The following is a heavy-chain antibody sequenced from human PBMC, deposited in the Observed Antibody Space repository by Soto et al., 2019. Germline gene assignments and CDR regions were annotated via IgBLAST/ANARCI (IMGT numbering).Heavy chain of an antibody. V-gene: IGHV1-69*06. J-gene: IGHJ5*02. CDR2: IIPIFGTA. CDR1: GGTFSSYA. D-gene: IGHD3-3*01. Sequence: QVQLVQSGAEVKKPGSSVKVSCKASGGTFSSYAISWVRQAPGQGLEWMGGIIPIFGTANYAQKFQGRVTITADKSTSTAHMERSSRRSEDTAGYYCAREGEDFWSGYWGWFDPWGQGTLVTVSS. CDR3: AREGEDFWSGYWGWFDP.